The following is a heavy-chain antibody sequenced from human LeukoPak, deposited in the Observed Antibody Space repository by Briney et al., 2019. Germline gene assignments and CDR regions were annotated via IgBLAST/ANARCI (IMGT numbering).Heavy chain of an antibody. CDR3: AKVDNWKYGHHDF. D-gene: IGHD1-1*01. J-gene: IGHJ4*02. CDR1: GFTFSSHD. CDR2: ITGSSKSI. Sequence: GGSLRLSCATSGFTFSSHDMNWVRQAPGKGLEWVSSITGSSKSIDYADSVKGRFAISRDNAKNSLFLQMDSLRVEDTAVYYCAKVDNWKYGHHDFWGQGTLVTVSS. V-gene: IGHV3-21*01.